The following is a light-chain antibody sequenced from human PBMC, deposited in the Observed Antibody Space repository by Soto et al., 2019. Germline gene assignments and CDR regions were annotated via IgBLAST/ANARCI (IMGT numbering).Light chain of an antibody. J-gene: IGLJ1*01. CDR3: SSYTSSSSYV. Sequence: QSALTQPASVSGSPGQSITISCTGTSSDFGGYNYVSWYQQHPGKAPKLMIYDVSNRPSGVSNRFSGSKSGNTASLTISGLQAEDEADDYCSSYTSSSSYVFGTGTKLTVL. CDR1: SSDFGGYNY. CDR2: DVS. V-gene: IGLV2-14*01.